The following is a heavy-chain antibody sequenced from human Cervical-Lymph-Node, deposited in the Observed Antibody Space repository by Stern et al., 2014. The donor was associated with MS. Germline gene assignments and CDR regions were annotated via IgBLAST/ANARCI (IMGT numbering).Heavy chain of an antibody. V-gene: IGHV1-46*01. Sequence: VQLEESGAEVKKPGASLKVSCKASGYTFTSYSMHWVRPAPGQGLEWMGIINPSGGSPSYAPQFQGRVPMTRDTSTSTVYMELSSLRSEDTAVYYCARGRMRSSRKTGDYFDYWGQGTLVTVSS. CDR3: ARGRMRSSRKTGDYFDY. CDR1: GYTFTSYS. CDR2: INPSGGSP. J-gene: IGHJ4*02. D-gene: IGHD6-13*01.